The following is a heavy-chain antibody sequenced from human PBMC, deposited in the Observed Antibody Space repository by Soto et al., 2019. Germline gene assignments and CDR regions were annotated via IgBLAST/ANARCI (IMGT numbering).Heavy chain of an antibody. CDR2: IYHSGRT. CDR1: GVSISSGGYY. J-gene: IGHJ6*02. CDR3: ARVVTGTMYYYYGMDV. Sequence: SETLSLTCTVSGVSISSGGYYWGWIRQHPGKGLEWIGNIYHSGRTYYNPSLKSRVIMSVDTSKNHSSLNLNSVTAADTAMYYCARVVTGTMYYYYGMDVWGQGTTVTVSS. V-gene: IGHV4-31*03. D-gene: IGHD1-7*01.